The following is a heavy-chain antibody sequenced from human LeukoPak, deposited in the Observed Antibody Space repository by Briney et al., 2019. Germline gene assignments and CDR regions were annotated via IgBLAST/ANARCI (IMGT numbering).Heavy chain of an antibody. D-gene: IGHD1-26*01. CDR1: GYSISSGYY. J-gene: IGHJ4*02. V-gene: IGHV4-38-2*02. Sequence: SETLSLTCTVSGYSISSGYYWGWIRQPPGKGLEWIGSIYHSGSTYYNPSLKSRVTISVDTSKNQFSLKLSSVTAADTAVYYCATYDRWELLFDYWGQGTLVTVSS. CDR3: ATYDRWELLFDY. CDR2: IYHSGST.